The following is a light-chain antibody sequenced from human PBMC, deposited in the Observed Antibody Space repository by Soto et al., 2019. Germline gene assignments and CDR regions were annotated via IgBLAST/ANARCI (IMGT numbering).Light chain of an antibody. CDR1: SSDIGGYIL. CDR2: NDD. CDR3: AAWDDSLNGVV. V-gene: IGLV2-14*02. Sequence: QSALTQPASVSGSPGQSITISCTGTSSDIGGYILVSWYQQEPGKAPKLLIYNDDQRPSGVPDRFSGSRSGTSASLAISGLQSEDETDYYCAAWDDSLNGVVFGGGTKLTVL. J-gene: IGLJ2*01.